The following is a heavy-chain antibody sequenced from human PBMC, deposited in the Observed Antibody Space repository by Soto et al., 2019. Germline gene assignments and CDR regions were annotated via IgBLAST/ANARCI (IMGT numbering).Heavy chain of an antibody. V-gene: IGHV4-4*02. CDR2: IYHSGST. CDR1: GGSISSSTW. J-gene: IGHJ3*02. CDR3: AREGWFGENYDAFDI. D-gene: IGHD3-10*01. Sequence: SETLSLTCAVSGGSISSSTWWSWLRQPPGKGLEWIGEIYHSGSTNYNPSLKSRVTISVDKSKNQFSLKLSSVSAADTAVYYCAREGWFGENYDAFDIWGHGTMVT.